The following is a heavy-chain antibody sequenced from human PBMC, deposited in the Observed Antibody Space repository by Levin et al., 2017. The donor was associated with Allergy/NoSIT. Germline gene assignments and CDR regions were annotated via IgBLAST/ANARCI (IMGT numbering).Heavy chain of an antibody. V-gene: IGHV3-23*01. Sequence: GESLKISCAASGFTFSSYAMSWVRQAPGKGLEWVSAISGSGGSTYYADSVKGRFTISRDNSKNTLYLQMNSLRAEDTAVYYCAKDCSVVGSGGSCYSSGNDYWGQGTLVTVSS. J-gene: IGHJ4*02. D-gene: IGHD2-15*01. CDR2: ISGSGGST. CDR3: AKDCSVVGSGGSCYSSGNDY. CDR1: GFTFSSYA.